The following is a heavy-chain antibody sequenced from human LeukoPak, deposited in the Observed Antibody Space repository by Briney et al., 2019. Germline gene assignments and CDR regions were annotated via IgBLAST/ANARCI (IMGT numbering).Heavy chain of an antibody. V-gene: IGHV3-74*01. CDR3: ARGAYCGGDCLLYFDY. CDR2: IDTAGSAT. J-gene: IGHJ4*02. D-gene: IGHD2-21*02. Sequence: PGGSLRLSCTASGFIFSNFWMHWVRQAPGKGLVWVSGIDTAGSATRYADSVKGRFTISRDTAKNSLYLQMNSLRAEDTALYYCARGAYCGGDCLLYFDYWGQGTLVTVSS. CDR1: GFIFSNFW.